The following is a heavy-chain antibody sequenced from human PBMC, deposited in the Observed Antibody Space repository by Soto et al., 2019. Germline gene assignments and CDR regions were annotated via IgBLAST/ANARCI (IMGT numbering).Heavy chain of an antibody. CDR2: ISGSGGST. D-gene: IGHD3-16*02. V-gene: IGHV3-23*01. J-gene: IGHJ4*02. CDR1: GFTFSSYA. Sequence: GGSLRLSCAASGFTFSSYAMSWVRQAPGKWLEWVSAISGSGGSTYYADSVKGRFTISRDNSKHTLYLQMNSLRAEDTAVYYCAKALMITFGGVIAPLGYWGQGTLVTVSS. CDR3: AKALMITFGGVIAPLGY.